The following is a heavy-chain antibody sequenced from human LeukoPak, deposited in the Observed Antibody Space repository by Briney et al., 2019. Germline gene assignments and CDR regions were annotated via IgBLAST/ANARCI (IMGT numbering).Heavy chain of an antibody. Sequence: PGGSQRLSCAASGFTFSNHWMHWVRQVPGKGLVSVSRIHIDENRKTYADSVKGRFTISRDNAKNTLYLQMNSLRVEGTAVYYCVRGSSDWNGMDVWGQGTTDTVSS. D-gene: IGHD6-19*01. CDR2: IHIDENRK. J-gene: IGHJ6*02. CDR3: VRGSSDWNGMDV. CDR1: GFTFSNHW. V-gene: IGHV3-74*01.